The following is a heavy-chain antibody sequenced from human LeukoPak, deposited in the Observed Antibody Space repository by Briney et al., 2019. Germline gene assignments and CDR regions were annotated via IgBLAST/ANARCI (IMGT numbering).Heavy chain of an antibody. CDR3: ARGGIAAAGTGYYYYYMDV. CDR1: GYSISSGYY. D-gene: IGHD6-13*01. CDR2: IYQSGST. V-gene: IGHV4-38-2*02. J-gene: IGHJ6*03. Sequence: SETLSLTCTVSGYSISSGYYWGWIRQPPGKGLEWIGSIYQSGSTYYNPSLKSRVTISVDTSKNQFSLRLNSVTAADTAMYYRARGGIAAAGTGYYYYYMDVWGKGTTVTISS.